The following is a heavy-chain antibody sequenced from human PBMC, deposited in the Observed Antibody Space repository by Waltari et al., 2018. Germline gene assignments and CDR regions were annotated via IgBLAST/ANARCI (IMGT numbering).Heavy chain of an antibody. D-gene: IGHD4-17*01. Sequence: EVQLVESGGGLVQPGGSLRLSCAVSGFTFTNYHMNWVRLAPGRGLEWLSYISSDSNVIYYSDSVRGRFTVSRDNAKSSLFLQMNSLRAEDTAVYYCARDLGSDYGNRDYWGQGTLVTVPS. CDR2: ISSDSNVI. CDR3: ARDLGSDYGNRDY. J-gene: IGHJ4*02. CDR1: GFTFTNYH. V-gene: IGHV3-48*04.